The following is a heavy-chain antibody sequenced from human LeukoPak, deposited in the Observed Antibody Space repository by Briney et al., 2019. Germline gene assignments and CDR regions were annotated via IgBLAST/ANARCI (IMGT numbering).Heavy chain of an antibody. CDR3: ARGTYGNYYFDY. D-gene: IGHD3-10*01. CDR2: FYRGDST. V-gene: IGHV3-66*02. Sequence: GGSLRLSCAASGITVSSNYMSWVRQAPGKGLEWVSTFYRGDSTYYADSVKGRFTISRDNSKNTLYLQMNSLRPEDTAVYYCARGTYGNYYFDYWGQGTLVTVSS. J-gene: IGHJ4*02. CDR1: GITVSSNY.